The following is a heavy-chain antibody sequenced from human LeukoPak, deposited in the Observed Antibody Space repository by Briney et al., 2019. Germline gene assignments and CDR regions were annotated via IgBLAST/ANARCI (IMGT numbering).Heavy chain of an antibody. J-gene: IGHJ4*02. Sequence: GGSLRLSCAASGFTFDDYAMHWVRQAPGKGLEWVSGISWNSGSIGYADSVKGRFTISRDNAKNSLYLQMNSLRAEDTALYYCAKDPQPLLYPGLSNWGQGTLVTVSS. CDR2: ISWNSGSI. CDR3: AKDPQPLLYPGLSN. D-gene: IGHD2-2*02. V-gene: IGHV3-9*01. CDR1: GFTFDDYA.